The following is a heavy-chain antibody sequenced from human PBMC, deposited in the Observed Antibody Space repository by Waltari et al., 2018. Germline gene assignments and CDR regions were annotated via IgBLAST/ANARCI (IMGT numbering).Heavy chain of an antibody. V-gene: IGHV3-21*01. J-gene: IGHJ6*03. Sequence: EVQLVESGGGLVKPGGSLRLSCAASGFTFSSYSMNWVRQAPGKGLEWVSSISSSSSYIYYADSVKGRFTISRDNAKNSLYLQMNSLRAEDTAVYYCARTPVSYYYMDVWGKGTTITISS. D-gene: IGHD2-8*01. CDR2: ISSSSSYI. CDR1: GFTFSSYS. CDR3: ARTPVSYYYMDV.